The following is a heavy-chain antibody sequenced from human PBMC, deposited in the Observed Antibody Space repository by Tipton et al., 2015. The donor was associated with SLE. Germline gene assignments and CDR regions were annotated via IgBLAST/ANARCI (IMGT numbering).Heavy chain of an antibody. V-gene: IGHV5-51*01. CDR3: ARRARDFYYYMDV. CDR2: IYPGDSDT. Sequence: QLVQSGAEVKKPGESLKISCKGSGYSFTNYWIGWVRQMPGKGLEWMGIIYPGDSDTRYGPSFQGQVTISADKSISTAYLQWSSLKASDTAMYYCARRARDFYYYMDVWGKGTTVTVSS. CDR1: GYSFTNYW. J-gene: IGHJ6*03.